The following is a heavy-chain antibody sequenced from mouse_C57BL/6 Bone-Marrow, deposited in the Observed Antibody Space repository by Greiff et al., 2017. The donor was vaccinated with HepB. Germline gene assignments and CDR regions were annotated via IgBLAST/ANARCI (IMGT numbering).Heavy chain of an antibody. CDR1: GFTFSDYG. D-gene: IGHD1-1*01. Sequence: VKLMESGGGLVKPGGSLKLSCAASGFTFSDYGMHWVRQAPEKGLEWVAYISSGSSTIYYADTVKGRFTLSRDNAKNTLFLQMTSLRSEDTAMYYGARDGSRTALYAMDYWGQGTSVTVSS. V-gene: IGHV5-17*01. CDR2: ISSGSSTI. CDR3: ARDGSRTALYAMDY. J-gene: IGHJ4*01.